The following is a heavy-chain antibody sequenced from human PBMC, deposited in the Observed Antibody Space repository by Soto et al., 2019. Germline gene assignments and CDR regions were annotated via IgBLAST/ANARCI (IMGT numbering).Heavy chain of an antibody. CDR3: ARGRGDVYGSNFYGMDV. V-gene: IGHV4-34*01. D-gene: IGHD3-10*01. Sequence: QVQLQQWGAGLLKPSETLALTCGVYRGSFSGFYWSWIRQTPGKGLEWIGEINHSGTTNYNPSFKNRVSISVDKTTNNFSLKMTSVAAADAAVYYCARGRGDVYGSNFYGMDVWGRGTTVTVSS. J-gene: IGHJ6*02. CDR1: RGSFSGFY. CDR2: INHSGTT.